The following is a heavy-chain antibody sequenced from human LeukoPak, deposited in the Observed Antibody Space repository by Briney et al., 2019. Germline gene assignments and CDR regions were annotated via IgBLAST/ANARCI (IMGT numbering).Heavy chain of an antibody. CDR3: GRAQQGAAGGRYYYHGVDV. J-gene: IGHJ6*02. Sequence: SQTLSLTCTVSGGSISSAGYYWSWIRQHPGKGLEWIGYIYYSGSTYYNPSLKSRVIISVDTSKNQFSLKLSSVTAADTAVYYCGRAQQGAAGGRYYYHGVDVWGQGTTVTVSS. D-gene: IGHD6-13*01. CDR2: IYYSGST. V-gene: IGHV4-31*03. CDR1: GGSISSAGYY.